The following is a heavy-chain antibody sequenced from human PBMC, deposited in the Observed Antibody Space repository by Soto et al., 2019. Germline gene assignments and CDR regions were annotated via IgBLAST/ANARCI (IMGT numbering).Heavy chain of an antibody. Sequence: GSLRLSCAVSGFIFSTYWMTWVRQPPGKGLEWVANIDQDGSEKYYLDSVRGRFTISRDNAKNSLYLQMNSLRAEDTAVYYCVCGGNFFVYWGQGTLVTVSS. J-gene: IGHJ4*02. CDR2: IDQDGSEK. CDR1: GFIFSTYW. V-gene: IGHV3-7*01. D-gene: IGHD3-16*01. CDR3: VCGGNFFVY.